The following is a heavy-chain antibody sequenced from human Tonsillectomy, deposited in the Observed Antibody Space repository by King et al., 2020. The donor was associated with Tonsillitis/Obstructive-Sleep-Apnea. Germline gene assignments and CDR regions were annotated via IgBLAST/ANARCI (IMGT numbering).Heavy chain of an antibody. D-gene: IGHD3-16*01. J-gene: IGHJ4*02. V-gene: IGHV3-30*18. CDR3: SKGGGW. Sequence: VQLVESGGGVVQPGRSLRLSCAASGFTFSSYGMHWVRQAPGKGLEWVAVISYDGSNKYYADSVKGRFTISRDNSKNTLYLQMNSLRAEDTAVYYWSKGGGWGGQGTLVTVSS. CDR1: GFTFSSYG. CDR2: ISYDGSNK.